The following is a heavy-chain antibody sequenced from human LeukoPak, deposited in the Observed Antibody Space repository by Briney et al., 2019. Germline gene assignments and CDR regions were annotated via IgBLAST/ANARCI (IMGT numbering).Heavy chain of an antibody. D-gene: IGHD1-26*01. Sequence: PGGSLRLSCAASGFTFDDYGMSWVRQAPGKGLEWVSGINWNGGSTGYADSVKGRFTISRDNAKNSLYLQMNSLRAEDTALYHCARDIGDGSYWWPDAFDIWGQGTMVTVSS. CDR3: ARDIGDGSYWWPDAFDI. V-gene: IGHV3-20*01. CDR1: GFTFDDYG. CDR2: INWNGGST. J-gene: IGHJ3*02.